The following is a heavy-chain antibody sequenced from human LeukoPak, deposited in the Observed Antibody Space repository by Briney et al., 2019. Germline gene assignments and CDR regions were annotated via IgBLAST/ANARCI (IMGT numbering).Heavy chain of an antibody. J-gene: IGHJ5*02. V-gene: IGHV4-4*07. CDR3: AREYYDFWSGYLFDP. Sequence: VAXVSISSYYWSWVRQXAGKGLXXXXPIYTTRITNYTPSLNTRLTMSVDTSKTPFSLKLSSVTAADTAVYYRAREYYDFWSGYLFDPWGQGTLVTVSS. D-gene: IGHD3-3*01. CDR2: IYTTRIT. CDR1: XVSISSYY.